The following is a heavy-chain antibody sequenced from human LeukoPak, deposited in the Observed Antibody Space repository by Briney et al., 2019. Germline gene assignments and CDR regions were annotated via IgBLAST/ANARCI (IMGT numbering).Heavy chain of an antibody. CDR3: AVGAKGNDY. CDR2: ISSGGSTI. V-gene: IGHV3-48*03. Sequence: PGGSLRLSCAASGFTFSSYEMNWVRQAPGKGLEWVSYISSGGSTIYYADSVKGRFTISRDNAKNSLYLQMNILRAEDTAVYYCAVGAKGNDYWGQGALVTVSS. D-gene: IGHD1-26*01. J-gene: IGHJ4*02. CDR1: GFTFSSYE.